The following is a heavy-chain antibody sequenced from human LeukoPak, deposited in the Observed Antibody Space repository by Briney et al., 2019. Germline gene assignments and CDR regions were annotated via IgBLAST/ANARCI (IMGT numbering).Heavy chain of an antibody. D-gene: IGHD5-24*01. V-gene: IGHV3-7*01. CDR1: GFTFSSCW. CDR2: IKTDGTKK. J-gene: IGHJ4*02. CDR3: ARDGIDGFIDY. Sequence: GGSLRLSCAASGFTFSSCWLSWVRQTPGKGLEWVANIKTDGTKKYYVDSVKGRFTISRDNAKNSLYLQMNSLRAEDTAVYYCARDGIDGFIDYWGQGTLVTVSS.